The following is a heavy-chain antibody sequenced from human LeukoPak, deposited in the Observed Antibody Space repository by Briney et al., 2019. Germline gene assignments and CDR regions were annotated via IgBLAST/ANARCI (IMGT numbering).Heavy chain of an antibody. J-gene: IGHJ4*02. CDR2: VSSDGSNK. CDR3: ACGVTPEFDS. V-gene: IGHV3-30*03. D-gene: IGHD4-23*01. Sequence: PGGSLRLSCAASGFTFSSYGIRWVRQAPGKGLEWVAVVSSDGSNKYYADSVKGRFTISRDNAKNTLYLQMNGLRAEDTAVYYCACGVTPEFDSWGQGTLVTVSS. CDR1: GFTFSSYG.